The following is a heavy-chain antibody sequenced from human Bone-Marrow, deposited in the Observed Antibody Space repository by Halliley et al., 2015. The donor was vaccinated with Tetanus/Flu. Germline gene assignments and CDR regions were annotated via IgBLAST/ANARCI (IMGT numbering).Heavy chain of an antibody. D-gene: IGHD2-21*02. J-gene: IGHJ4*02. CDR3: AKDLLLGDCLV. Sequence: GWVSAIPGSGATKYYTDPVGGRFTVSRDNSKNPLYLQLNGLRADDAAVYYCAKDLLLGDCLVWGQGTLVTVSS. CDR2: IPGSGATK. V-gene: IGHV3-23*01.